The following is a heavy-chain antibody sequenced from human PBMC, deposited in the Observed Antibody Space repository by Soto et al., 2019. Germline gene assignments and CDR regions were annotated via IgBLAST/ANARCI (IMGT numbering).Heavy chain of an antibody. D-gene: IGHD3-22*01. CDR1: GFTFSSYS. Sequence: EVQLVESGGGLVQPGGSLRLSCAASGFTFSSYSMNWVRQAPGKGLEWVSYISSSSSTIYYADSVKGRFTISRDNAKNSLYLQMNSLRDEDTAVYYWARTPGSVVVTDFDYWGQGTLVTVSS. CDR2: ISSSSSTI. J-gene: IGHJ4*02. V-gene: IGHV3-48*02. CDR3: ARTPGSVVVTDFDY.